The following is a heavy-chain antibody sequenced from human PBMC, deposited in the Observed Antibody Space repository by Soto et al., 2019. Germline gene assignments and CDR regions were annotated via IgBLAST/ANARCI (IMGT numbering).Heavy chain of an antibody. J-gene: IGHJ3*02. CDR3: TTDGGVYNWNVVAFDI. CDR2: IKSKTDGGTT. CDR1: GFTFSNAW. D-gene: IGHD1-1*01. Sequence: GGSLRLSCTASGFTFSNAWMSWVRQAPGKGLEWVGRIKSKTDGGTTDYAAPVKGRFTISRDDSKNTLYLQMNSLKTEDTAVYYCTTDGGVYNWNVVAFDIWGQGTMVTVSS. V-gene: IGHV3-15*01.